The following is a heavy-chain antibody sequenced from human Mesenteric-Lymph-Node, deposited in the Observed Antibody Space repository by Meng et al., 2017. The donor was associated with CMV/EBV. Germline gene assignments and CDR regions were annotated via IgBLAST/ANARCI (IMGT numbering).Heavy chain of an antibody. V-gene: IGHV3-21*01. CDR1: LSSYS. CDR3: ASFFSSSWTALYYYYGMDV. Sequence: LSSYSMNWVRQAPGKGLEWVSSISSSSSYIYYADSVKGRFTISRDNAKNSLYLQMNSLRAEDTAVYYCASFFSSSWTALYYYYGMDVWGQGTTVTVSS. J-gene: IGHJ6*02. CDR2: ISSSSSYI. D-gene: IGHD6-13*01.